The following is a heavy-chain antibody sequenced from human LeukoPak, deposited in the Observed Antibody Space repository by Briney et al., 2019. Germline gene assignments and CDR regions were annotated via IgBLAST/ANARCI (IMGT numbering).Heavy chain of an antibody. D-gene: IGHD5-12*01. V-gene: IGHV4-39*07. CDR1: GGSIRSSIYH. CDR3: SRDGSGYHTGGWFDP. J-gene: IGHJ5*02. Sequence: SETLSLTCAVSGGSIRSSIYHWGWIREPPGKGLEWIGSLLTRGTTYYTPSLKTRATISVDSSKTQFSLKLSSVAAADTAVSYCSRDGSGYHTGGWFDPWGQGTLVTVSS. CDR2: LLTRGTT.